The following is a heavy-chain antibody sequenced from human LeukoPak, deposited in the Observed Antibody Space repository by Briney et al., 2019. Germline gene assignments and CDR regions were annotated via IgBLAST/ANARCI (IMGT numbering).Heavy chain of an antibody. D-gene: IGHD3-10*01. CDR2: IYYSGST. V-gene: IGHV4-34*01. CDR1: GGSFSGYY. J-gene: IGHJ4*02. CDR3: ARSITMVRGVITDFDY. Sequence: SETLSLTCAVYGGSFSGYYWSWIRQPPGKGLEWIGSIYYSGSTYYNPSLKSRVTISVDTSKNQFSLKLSSVTAADTAVYYCARSITMVRGVITDFDYWGQGTLVTVSS.